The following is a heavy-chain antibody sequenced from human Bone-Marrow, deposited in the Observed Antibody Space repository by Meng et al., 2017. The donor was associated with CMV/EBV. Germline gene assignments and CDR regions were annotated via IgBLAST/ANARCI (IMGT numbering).Heavy chain of an antibody. D-gene: IGHD1-26*01. CDR3: ARVSAGGSYPDY. V-gene: IGHV3-21*04. Sequence: GESLKISCAASGFTFSSYSMNWVRQAPGKGLEWVSSISSSSSYIYYADSVKGRFTISRDNAKNSLYLQMNSLRAEDTAVYYCARVSAGGSYPDYWGQGTLVTVSS. J-gene: IGHJ4*02. CDR2: ISSSSSYI. CDR1: GFTFSSYS.